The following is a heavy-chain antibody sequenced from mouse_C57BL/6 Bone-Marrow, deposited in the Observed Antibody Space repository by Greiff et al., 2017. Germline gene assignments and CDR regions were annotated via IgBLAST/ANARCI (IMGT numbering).Heavy chain of an antibody. J-gene: IGHJ3*01. CDR1: GFTFSSYG. Sequence: EVKVEESGGDLVKPGGSLKISCEASGFTFSSYGMTWVRQTPDTRLEWVANISSGGSYTYYPDSVKGRFTVSSDNAKNTLYLRMSSLKSEDTARSYCARQYYGSGTWFAYWGQGTLVTVSA. CDR3: ARQYYGSGTWFAY. D-gene: IGHD1-1*01. V-gene: IGHV5-6*02. CDR2: ISSGGSYT.